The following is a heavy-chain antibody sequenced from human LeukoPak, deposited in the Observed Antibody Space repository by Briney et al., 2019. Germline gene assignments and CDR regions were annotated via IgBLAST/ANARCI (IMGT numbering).Heavy chain of an antibody. CDR2: IFYSGST. Sequence: SETLSLTCAVSGHSISRSDWWGWIRQPPGKGLEWIGYIFYSGSTYYNPSLKSRVTMSIDTSRNQFSLKLSSVTAIDTAVYYCARMRGSMTTANWFDPWGQGTLVTVSS. D-gene: IGHD4-17*01. CDR3: ARMRGSMTTANWFDP. J-gene: IGHJ5*02. CDR1: GHSISRSDW. V-gene: IGHV4-28*01.